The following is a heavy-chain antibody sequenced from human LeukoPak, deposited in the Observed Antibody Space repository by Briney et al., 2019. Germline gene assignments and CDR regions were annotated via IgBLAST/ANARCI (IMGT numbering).Heavy chain of an antibody. Sequence: GGSLRLSCAASGFSFSYNAMTWVRQSPGKGLEWVSAISGSGGNTYYADSVKGRFTISRDNAKNSLYLQMNSLRAEDTAVYYCAGDYGGNSDPGYWGQGTLVTVSS. J-gene: IGHJ4*02. D-gene: IGHD4-23*01. CDR1: GFSFSYNA. CDR2: ISGSGGNT. CDR3: AGDYGGNSDPGY. V-gene: IGHV3-23*01.